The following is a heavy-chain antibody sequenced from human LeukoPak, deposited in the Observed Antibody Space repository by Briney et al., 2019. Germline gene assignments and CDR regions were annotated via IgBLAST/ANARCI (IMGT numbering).Heavy chain of an antibody. V-gene: IGHV4-4*07. D-gene: IGHD3/OR15-3a*01. CDR2: IYASGST. CDR1: RGSVSSYY. J-gene: IGHJ3*02. Sequence: SETLSLTCTASRGSVSSYYWSWIRQPAGKGLEWIGRIYASGSTNYNPSLKSRVTMSVDTSKNQFSLKLSSVTAADTAVYYCARDGGFLDAFGFDDIWGQGTMVTVSS. CDR3: ARDGGFLDAFGFDDI.